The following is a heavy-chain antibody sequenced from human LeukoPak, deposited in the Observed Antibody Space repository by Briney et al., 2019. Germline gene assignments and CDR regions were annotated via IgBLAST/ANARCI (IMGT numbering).Heavy chain of an antibody. CDR1: GYTFTSYA. J-gene: IGHJ5*02. CDR3: AKTPLMVSGFDP. CDR2: INAGNGNT. V-gene: IGHV1-3*01. D-gene: IGHD3-10*01. Sequence: GGSLKLSCAASGYTFTSYAMHWVRQAPGQRLEWMGWINAGNGNTKYSQKFQGRVTITRDTSASTAYMELSSLRSEDTAVYYCAKTPLMVSGFDPWGQGTLVTVSS.